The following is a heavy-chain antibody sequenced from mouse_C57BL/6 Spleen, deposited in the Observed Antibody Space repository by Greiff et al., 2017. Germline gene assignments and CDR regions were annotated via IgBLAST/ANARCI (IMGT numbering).Heavy chain of an antibody. J-gene: IGHJ1*03. D-gene: IGHD2-2*01. CDR2: ISYDGSN. CDR3: ARVRDFYYGYDRYFDV. CDR1: GYSITSGYY. V-gene: IGHV3-6*01. Sequence: DVKLQESGPGLVKPSQSLSLTCSVTGYSITSGYYWNWIRQFPGNKLEWMGYISYDGSNNYNPSLKNRISITRDTSKNQFFLKLNSVTTEDTATYYCARVRDFYYGYDRYFDVWGTGTTVTVSS.